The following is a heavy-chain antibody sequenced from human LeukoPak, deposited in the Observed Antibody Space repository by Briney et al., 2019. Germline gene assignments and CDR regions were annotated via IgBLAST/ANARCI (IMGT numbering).Heavy chain of an antibody. CDR2: IGWSGGGA. Sequence: GGSLRLSCAASGFTFDDYAMHWVRQVPGKGLEWVSGIGWSGGGAVYSDSVKGRFTISRDNAKNSLYLQMDSLRPEDTALYFCAKVDCSSVSCFRFFDSWGQGSLVTVSS. CDR3: AKVDCSSVSCFRFFDS. CDR1: GFTFDDYA. V-gene: IGHV3-9*01. D-gene: IGHD2-15*01. J-gene: IGHJ4*02.